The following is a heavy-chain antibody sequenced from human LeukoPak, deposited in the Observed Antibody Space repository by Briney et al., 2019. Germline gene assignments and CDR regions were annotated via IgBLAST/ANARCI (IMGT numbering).Heavy chain of an antibody. CDR3: ARDSHCSSTSCYPDY. CDR1: GGTFSSYA. V-gene: IGHV1-69*13. J-gene: IGHJ4*02. CDR2: IIPIFGTA. D-gene: IGHD2-2*01. Sequence: SVKVSCRASGGTFSSYAISWVRQAPGQGLEWMGGIIPIFGTANYAQKFQGRVTITADESTSTAYMELSSLRSEDTAVYYCARDSHCSSTSCYPDYWGQGTLVTVSS.